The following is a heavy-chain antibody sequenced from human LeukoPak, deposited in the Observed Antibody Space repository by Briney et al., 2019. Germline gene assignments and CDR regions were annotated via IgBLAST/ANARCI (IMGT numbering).Heavy chain of an antibody. V-gene: IGHV3-30-3*01. Sequence: PGRSLRLSCAASGFTFSSYAMHWVRQAPGKGLEWVAVISYDGSNKYYADSVKGRFTISRDNSKNTLYLQMNSLRAEDTAVYYCARDPASWTYYDSSGYYDYWGQGTLVTVSS. CDR2: ISYDGSNK. CDR3: ARDPASWTYYDSSGYYDY. CDR1: GFTFSSYA. J-gene: IGHJ4*02. D-gene: IGHD3-22*01.